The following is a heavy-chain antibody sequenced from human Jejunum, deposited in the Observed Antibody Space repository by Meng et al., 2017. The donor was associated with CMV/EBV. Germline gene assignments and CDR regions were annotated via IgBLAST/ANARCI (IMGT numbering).Heavy chain of an antibody. D-gene: IGHD3-10*01. J-gene: IGHJ3*01. CDR1: GGSITTCY. V-gene: IGHV4-59*01. Sequence: GGSITTCYWSWIRQTPGKGLEWIGYVYHTGSTNYSPSLRSRVTVSLDTSKNQFSLKMTSVTAADTAVYFCAREPPYGSVGQWTFDAWGQGTMVTVSS. CDR3: AREPPYGSVGQWTFDA. CDR2: VYHTGST.